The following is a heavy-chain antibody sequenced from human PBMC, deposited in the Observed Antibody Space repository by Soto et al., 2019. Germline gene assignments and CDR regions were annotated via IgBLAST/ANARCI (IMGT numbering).Heavy chain of an antibody. J-gene: IGHJ6*02. CDR2: IYPCDSDT. V-gene: IGHV5-51*01. D-gene: IGHD2-2*01. CDR1: GYSFTSYC. CDR3: ARIPAPTVGMDV. Sequence: GESLKISCKRSGYSFTSYCIAWVRHVPGKGLEWMWIIYPCDSDTRYSPSFQGQVTISADKSISTAYLQLSSLKASDTAMYYCARIPAPTVGMDVWGHGTTVTVS.